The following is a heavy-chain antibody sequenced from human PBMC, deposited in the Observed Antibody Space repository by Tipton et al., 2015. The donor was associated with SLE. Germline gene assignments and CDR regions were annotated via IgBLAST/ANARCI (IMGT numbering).Heavy chain of an antibody. J-gene: IGHJ4*02. Sequence: GSLRLSCAASGFTFSTYWMYWVRQTPGKGLGWVSRITTDGRSTSYADSVKGRFTISRDNAQNTVYLQMNSLRAEDTAIYYCARSGSLKDYDFWSANSWGQGTLVTVPS. D-gene: IGHD3-3*01. CDR3: ARSGSLKDYDFWSANS. CDR2: ITTDGRST. CDR1: GFTFSTYW. V-gene: IGHV3-74*01.